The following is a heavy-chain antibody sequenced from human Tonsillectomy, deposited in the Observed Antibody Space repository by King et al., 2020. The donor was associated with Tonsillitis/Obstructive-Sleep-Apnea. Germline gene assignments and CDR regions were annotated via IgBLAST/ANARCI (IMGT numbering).Heavy chain of an antibody. D-gene: IGHD3-10*01. Sequence: VQLVESGGGLVQPGGSLRLSCAVSGFTVDTYGMYWVRQAPGKGLEWVSAISGTGGGTYYADSVKGRFTISRDSSKNTLYLQVHSLRAEDTAVYYCANSPGGSGFDYWGQGTLVIVSS. V-gene: IGHV3-23*04. CDR1: GFTVDTYG. CDR3: ANSPGGSGFDY. CDR2: ISGTGGGT. J-gene: IGHJ4*02.